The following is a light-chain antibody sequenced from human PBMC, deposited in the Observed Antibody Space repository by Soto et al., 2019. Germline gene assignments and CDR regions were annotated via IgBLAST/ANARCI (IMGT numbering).Light chain of an antibody. J-gene: IGKJ1*01. CDR1: RSVSSSY. CDR3: QQYGGSPPT. V-gene: IGKV3-20*01. CDR2: GAS. Sequence: EIVLTQSPCTLSLSPGERATLTCRASRSVSSSYLAWYQQRPGQGPRLIIFGASSRAAGTPDRFSGSGSGTDFTLTISRLEPEDVAVDHCQQYGGSPPTFGQGNKVEIK.